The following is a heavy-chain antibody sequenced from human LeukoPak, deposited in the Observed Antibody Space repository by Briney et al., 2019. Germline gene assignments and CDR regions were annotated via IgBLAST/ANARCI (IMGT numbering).Heavy chain of an antibody. CDR2: ITHTGKSI. CDR3: ARDSTTVTTDY. V-gene: IGHV3-48*03. J-gene: IGHJ4*02. D-gene: IGHD4-17*01. CDR1: GFPFSDYE. Sequence: GGSLRLSCAASGFPFSDYEMNWVRQAPGKGLEWISYITHTGKSIYYADSVKGRFTISRDNSKNMLYLQMNSLRAEDTAVYYCARDSTTVTTDYWGQGTLVTVSS.